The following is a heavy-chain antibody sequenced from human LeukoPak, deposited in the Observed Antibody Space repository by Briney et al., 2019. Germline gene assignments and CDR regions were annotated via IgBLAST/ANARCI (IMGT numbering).Heavy chain of an antibody. CDR3: ARGIAAMVF. Sequence: GGSLRLPCAVSGFTIDDDYGMTWVRQAPGKGLEWVCGISWNGGSTGYAASVKGRFTISKNNAENSLFLQMNSLRAEDTALYYCARGIAAMVFWGQGTLVTVSS. D-gene: IGHD5-18*01. CDR2: ISWNGGST. J-gene: IGHJ4*02. V-gene: IGHV3-20*04. CDR1: GFTIDDDYG.